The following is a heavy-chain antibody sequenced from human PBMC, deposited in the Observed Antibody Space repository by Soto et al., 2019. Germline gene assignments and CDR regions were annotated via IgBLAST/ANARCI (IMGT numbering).Heavy chain of an antibody. J-gene: IGHJ4*01. V-gene: IGHV3-33*01. Sequence: GGSLRLSCAASGFTFSSYGMHWVRQAPGKGLEWVAVILYDGSNKYYADSVKGRFTISRDNSKNTLYLQMNSLRAEDTAVYYCARGDRRSYYYDSSGYWSDYWGHGTLVTVSS. CDR2: ILYDGSNK. CDR3: ARGDRRSYYYDSSGYWSDY. CDR1: GFTFSSYG. D-gene: IGHD3-22*01.